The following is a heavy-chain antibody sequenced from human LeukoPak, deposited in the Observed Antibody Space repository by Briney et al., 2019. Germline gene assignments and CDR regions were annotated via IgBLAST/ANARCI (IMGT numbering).Heavy chain of an antibody. CDR1: GGSFSGYY. CDR2: INHRGST. D-gene: IGHD1-1*01. V-gene: IGHV4-34*01. Sequence: SETLSLTCAVYGGSFSGYYWSWIRQPPGKGLEWIGEINHRGSTNYNPSLKSRVTISVDTSKNQFSLKLSSVTAADTAVYYCARSPNSVHIDYWGQGTLVTVSS. CDR3: ARSPNSVHIDY. J-gene: IGHJ4*02.